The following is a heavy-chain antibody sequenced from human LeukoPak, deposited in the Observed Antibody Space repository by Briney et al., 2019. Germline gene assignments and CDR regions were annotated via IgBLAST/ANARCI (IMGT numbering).Heavy chain of an antibody. D-gene: IGHD3-22*01. Sequence: ASVKVSCEASGGTFSSYAISWVRQAPGQGLEWMGGIIPIFGTANYAQKFQGRVTITTDESTSTAYMELSSLRSEDTAVYYCARSYYYDSSGYRGFDYWGQGTLVTVSS. CDR3: ARSYYYDSSGYRGFDY. J-gene: IGHJ4*02. CDR2: IIPIFGTA. CDR1: GGTFSSYA. V-gene: IGHV1-69*05.